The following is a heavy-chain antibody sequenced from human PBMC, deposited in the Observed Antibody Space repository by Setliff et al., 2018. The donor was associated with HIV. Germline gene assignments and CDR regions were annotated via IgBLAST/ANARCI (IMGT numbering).Heavy chain of an antibody. CDR1: GYTFSSYD. Sequence: ASVKVSCKASGYTFSSYDINWVRQATGQGLEWMGWMNPNSGNTGYAQKFQGRVTMTRDTSISTAYMELNNLRSDDTAVYYCARYALCSDDCSDEGADIWGQGTLVTVSS. D-gene: IGHD2-21*01. CDR3: ARYALCSDDCSDEGADI. CDR2: MNPNSGNT. J-gene: IGHJ4*02. V-gene: IGHV1-8*02.